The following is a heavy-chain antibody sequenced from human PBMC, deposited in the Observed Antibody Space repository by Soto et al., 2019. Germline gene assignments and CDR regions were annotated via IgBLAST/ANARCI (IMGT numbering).Heavy chain of an antibody. CDR2: ISAYNGNT. D-gene: IGHD1-26*01. J-gene: IGHJ4*02. Sequence: QVQLVQSGAEVKKPGASVKVSCKASGYTFTSYGISWVRQAPGQGLEWMGWISAYNGNTKYAQKPQSXVTMTTDTSTSTAYRELRSLRSDDTAVYYCARDAAVGLFDYWGQGTLVTVSS. CDR3: ARDAAVGLFDY. V-gene: IGHV1-18*01. CDR1: GYTFTSYG.